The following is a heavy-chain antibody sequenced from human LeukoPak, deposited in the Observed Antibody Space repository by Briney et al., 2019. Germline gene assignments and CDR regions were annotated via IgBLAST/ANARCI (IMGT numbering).Heavy chain of an antibody. CDR1: GYTFTGYY. CDR2: INPNSGGT. D-gene: IGHD6-19*01. CDR3: ARVDDSGWYIWRDY. V-gene: IGHV1-2*02. Sequence: KVSCKASGYTFTGYYMHWVRQAPGQGLEWMGWINPNSGGTNYAQKFQGRVTMTRDTSISTAYMELSRLRSDDTAVYYCARVDDSGWYIWRDYWGQGTLVTVSS. J-gene: IGHJ4*02.